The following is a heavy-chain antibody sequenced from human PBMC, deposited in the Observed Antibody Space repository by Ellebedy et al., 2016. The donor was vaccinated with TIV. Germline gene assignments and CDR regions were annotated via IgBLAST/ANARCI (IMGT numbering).Heavy chain of an antibody. V-gene: IGHV4-4*02. Sequence: SETLSLXCAVSGGSISSGNWWNWVRQSPGKGLEWIGEIHHTGSTNYNPSLESRVTISVDKSKNQFSLKLSSVTAADTAVYHCAREARYCGGGSCYSFDYWGQGTLVTVSS. CDR1: GGSISSGNW. CDR3: AREARYCGGGSCYSFDY. D-gene: IGHD2-15*01. CDR2: IHHTGST. J-gene: IGHJ4*02.